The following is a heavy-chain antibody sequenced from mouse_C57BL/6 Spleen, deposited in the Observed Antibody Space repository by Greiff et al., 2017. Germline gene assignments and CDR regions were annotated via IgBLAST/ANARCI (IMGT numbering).Heavy chain of an antibody. CDR1: GYTFTSYW. Sequence: QVQLQQPGAELVMPGASVKLSCKASGYTFTSYWMHWVKQRPGQGLEWIGEIDPSDSYTNYNQKFKGKSTLTVDKSSSTAYMQLSSLTSEDSAVYYCARLRGTTAYAMDYWGQGTSVTVSS. CDR3: ARLRGTTAYAMDY. CDR2: IDPSDSYT. V-gene: IGHV1-69*01. J-gene: IGHJ4*01. D-gene: IGHD3-2*01.